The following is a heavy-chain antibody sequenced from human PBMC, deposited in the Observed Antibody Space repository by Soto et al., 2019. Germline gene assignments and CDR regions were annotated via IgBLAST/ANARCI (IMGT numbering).Heavy chain of an antibody. Sequence: QVQLQQWGAGLLKPSETLSLTCAVHGGSFSGYYWDWIRQPPAKGLEWVGEAHHGGTSTYNPSLNRQSIISVDSSRHQGSLTVSSVPAVDPALSFCALSSFLRIGDLFHGLDVWGQGTTVTVSS. CDR2: AHHGGTS. CDR3: ALSSFLRIGDLFHGLDV. D-gene: IGHD3-10*01. J-gene: IGHJ6*01. CDR1: GGSFSGYY. V-gene: IGHV4-34*01.